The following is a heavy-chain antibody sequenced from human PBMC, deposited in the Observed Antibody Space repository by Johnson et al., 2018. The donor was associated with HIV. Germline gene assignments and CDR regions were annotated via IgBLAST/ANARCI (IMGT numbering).Heavy chain of an antibody. CDR2: ISSSGGST. D-gene: IGHD1-1*01. Sequence: QVQLVESGGGVVQPGGSLRLSCAASGFTFSDYYMSWIRQAPGKGLEWISYISSSGGSTYYADSVKGRFTISRDNSKNTLYLQMNSLRAEDTAVYYCARKKATVFSTTSTNYAFDIWGQGTMVTVSS. CDR3: ARKKATVFSTTSTNYAFDI. CDR1: GFTFSDYY. V-gene: IGHV3-11*04. J-gene: IGHJ3*02.